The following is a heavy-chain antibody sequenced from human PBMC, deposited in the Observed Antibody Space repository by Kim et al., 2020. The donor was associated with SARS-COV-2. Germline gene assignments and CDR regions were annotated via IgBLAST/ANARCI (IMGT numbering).Heavy chain of an antibody. J-gene: IGHJ6*02. CDR2: ISYDGSNK. CDR3: AKGGGNGGMDV. D-gene: IGHD1-1*01. CDR1: GFTFSSYG. Sequence: GGSLRLSCAASGFTFSSYGMHWVRQAPGKGLKWVAVISYDGSNKYYADSVKGRFTISRDNSKNTLYLQMNSLRAEDTAVYYCAKGGGNGGMDVWGQGTTV. V-gene: IGHV3-30*18.